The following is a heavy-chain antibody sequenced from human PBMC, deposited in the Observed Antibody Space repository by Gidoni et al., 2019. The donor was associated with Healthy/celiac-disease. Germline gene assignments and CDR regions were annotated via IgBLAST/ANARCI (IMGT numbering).Heavy chain of an antibody. D-gene: IGHD6-19*01. CDR2: ISGSGGST. CDR3: AKVRQWLASDAFDV. Sequence: EVRLLESGGGLVRTGGCLRLPCAASGFTFSSYAIRWVRPAPGKGLEWVSAISGSGGSTYYADSVKGRFTISRDNSKNTLYLQMNSLRAEDTAVYYCAKVRQWLASDAFDVWGQGTMVTVSS. J-gene: IGHJ3*01. V-gene: IGHV3-23*01. CDR1: GFTFSSYA.